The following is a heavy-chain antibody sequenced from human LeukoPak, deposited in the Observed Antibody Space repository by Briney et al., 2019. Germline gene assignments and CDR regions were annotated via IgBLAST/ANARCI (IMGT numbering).Heavy chain of an antibody. Sequence: ASVKVSCKVSGYTLTELSIHWVRQAPGKGLEWMGGFDPEDGETIYAQKFQGRVTMTEDTSTDTAYMELSSLRSEDTAVYYCATAVAGRLGFYYYGMDVWGQGTTVTVSS. V-gene: IGHV1-24*01. CDR3: ATAVAGRLGFYYYGMDV. CDR1: GYTLTELS. D-gene: IGHD6-19*01. J-gene: IGHJ6*02. CDR2: FDPEDGET.